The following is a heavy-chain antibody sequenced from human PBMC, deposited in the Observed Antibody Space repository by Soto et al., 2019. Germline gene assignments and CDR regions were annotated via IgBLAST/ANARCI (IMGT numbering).Heavy chain of an antibody. CDR2: IIPIFGTA. Sequence: SVKVSCKACGVTFSSYAISWVRQAPGQGLEWMGGIIPIFGTANYAQKFQGRVTITADKSTSTAYMELSSLRSEDTAVYYCARDFFEPLWFGELLQMDPFYYYGMDVWGQGTTVTVSS. CDR1: GVTFSSYA. V-gene: IGHV1-69*06. D-gene: IGHD3-10*01. CDR3: ARDFFEPLWFGELLQMDPFYYYGMDV. J-gene: IGHJ6*02.